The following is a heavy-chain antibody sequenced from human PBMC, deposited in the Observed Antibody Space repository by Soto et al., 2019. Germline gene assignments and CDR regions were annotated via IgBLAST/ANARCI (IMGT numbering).Heavy chain of an antibody. D-gene: IGHD6-6*01. V-gene: IGHV1-8*01. CDR1: GYTFTSYD. CDR3: ARGRSSVSYIAARPSPFDY. CDR2: MNPNSGNT. J-gene: IGHJ4*02. Sequence: ASVKVSCKASGYTFTSYDINWVRQATGQGLEWMGWMNPNSGNTGYAQKFQGRVTMTRNTSISTAYMELSSLRSEDTAVYYCARGRSSVSYIAARPSPFDYWGQGPLVTVSS.